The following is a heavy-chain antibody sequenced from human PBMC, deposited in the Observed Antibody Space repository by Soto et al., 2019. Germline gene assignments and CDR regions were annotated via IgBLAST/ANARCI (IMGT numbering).Heavy chain of an antibody. J-gene: IGHJ6*02. CDR1: GGTFSSYT. V-gene: IGHV1-69*04. CDR2: IIPILGIA. CDR3: ARDRRIYSSGLADYYYYGMDV. D-gene: IGHD6-19*01. Sequence: SVKVSCKASGGTFSSYTISWVRQAPGQGLEWMGRIIPILGIANYAQKFQGRVTITADKSTSTAYMELSSLRSEDTAVYYCARDRRIYSSGLADYYYYGMDVWGQGTTVTVSS.